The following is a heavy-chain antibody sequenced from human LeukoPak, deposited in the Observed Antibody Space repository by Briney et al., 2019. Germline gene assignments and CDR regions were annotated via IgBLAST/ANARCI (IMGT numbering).Heavy chain of an antibody. CDR2: IYYSGST. V-gene: IGHV4-39*07. Sequence: SETLSLTCAVSGASISGSGYYWGWIRQPPGKGLEWIGNIYYSGSTNYNPSLKSRVTISVDTSKNQFSLKLSSVTAADTAVYYCARDLVDPPYIQHWGQGTLGTVSS. J-gene: IGHJ1*01. CDR3: ARDLVDPPYIQH. D-gene: IGHD2-8*02. CDR1: GASISGSGYY.